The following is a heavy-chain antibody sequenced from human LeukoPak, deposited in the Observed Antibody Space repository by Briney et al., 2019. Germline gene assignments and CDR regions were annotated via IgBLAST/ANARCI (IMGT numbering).Heavy chain of an antibody. V-gene: IGHV3-30*02. CDR1: GFTFSNYG. J-gene: IGHJ6*03. CDR3: AKAVLLWFGELRSYMDV. Sequence: GGSLRLSCAASGFTFSNYGVHWVRQAPGKGLEWVSFIRFDGSNKYYTDSVKGRFTISRDNSKNTLYLQMNSLRAEDTAVYYCAKAVLLWFGELRSYMDVWGKGTTVTVSS. CDR2: IRFDGSNK. D-gene: IGHD3-10*01.